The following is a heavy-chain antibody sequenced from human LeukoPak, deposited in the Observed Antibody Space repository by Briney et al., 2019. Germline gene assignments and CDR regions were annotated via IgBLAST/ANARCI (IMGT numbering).Heavy chain of an antibody. CDR3: ARDTIFGVVISGKYGMDV. V-gene: IGHV3-48*03. Sequence: GGSLRLSCAASGFTLSNYEMNWVRQAPGKGLEWVSYISRSGSTIFYADSVKGRFTISRDNAKNSLDLQMNNLRAEDTAIYYCARDTIFGVVISGKYGMDVWGQGTTVTVSS. D-gene: IGHD3-3*01. CDR1: GFTLSNYE. CDR2: ISRSGSTI. J-gene: IGHJ6*02.